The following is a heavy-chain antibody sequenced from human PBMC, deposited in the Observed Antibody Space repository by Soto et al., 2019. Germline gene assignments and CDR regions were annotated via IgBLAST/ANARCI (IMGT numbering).Heavy chain of an antibody. CDR2: IYYSGST. V-gene: IGHV4-30-4*01. CDR1: GGSISSGDYY. J-gene: IGHJ5*02. Sequence: LSLTCTVSGGSISSGDYYWSWIRQPPGKGLEWIGYIYYSGSTYYNPSLKSRVTISVDTSKNQFSLKLSSVTAADTAVYYCARKYDFWSGRGYGFDPWGQGTLVTVSS. D-gene: IGHD3-3*01. CDR3: ARKYDFWSGRGYGFDP.